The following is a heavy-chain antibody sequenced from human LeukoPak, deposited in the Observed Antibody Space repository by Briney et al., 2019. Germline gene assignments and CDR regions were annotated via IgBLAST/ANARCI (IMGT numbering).Heavy chain of an antibody. V-gene: IGHV3-48*03. D-gene: IGHD3-22*01. Sequence: GGSLRLSCSASGFTFSNYEMNWVRQAPGKGLEWVSYIGTISSNIYYADSVKGRFTISRDNAKNSLHLQMNSLRAEDTAVYYCATFYDTSGRDYWGQGTLVTVSS. CDR1: GFTFSNYE. CDR2: IGTISSNI. CDR3: ATFYDTSGRDY. J-gene: IGHJ4*02.